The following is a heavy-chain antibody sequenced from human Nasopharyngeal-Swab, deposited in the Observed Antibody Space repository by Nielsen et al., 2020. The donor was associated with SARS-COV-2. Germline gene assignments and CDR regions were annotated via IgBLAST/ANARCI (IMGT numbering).Heavy chain of an antibody. D-gene: IGHD2-21*01. Sequence: WIRQPPGKGLEWVSIVYSGGRTSYADSVNGRFPVSRHNSENTVYLQMNSLRTDDTALYYCATFPPSYCGGPTHYCDYWGQGTQVTVSS. CDR2: VYSGGRT. V-gene: IGHV3-53*04. CDR3: ATFPPSYCGGPTHYCDY. J-gene: IGHJ4*02.